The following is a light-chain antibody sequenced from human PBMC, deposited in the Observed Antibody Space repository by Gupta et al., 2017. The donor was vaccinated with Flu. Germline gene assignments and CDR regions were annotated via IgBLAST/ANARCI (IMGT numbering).Light chain of an antibody. CDR3: HEYDSTPRT. V-gene: IGKV4-1*01. J-gene: IGKJ1*01. CDR1: QSVLYSSNNKDY. CDR2: WAS. Sequence: DIVMTQSPDSLAVSLGERATLNCRSSQSVLYSSNNKDYLAWYQQRPGQPPKLLIYWASTRESGVPDRFSGSGSGTDFTLTIRSLQAEDVAVYYCHEYDSTPRTFGEGTKVEIK.